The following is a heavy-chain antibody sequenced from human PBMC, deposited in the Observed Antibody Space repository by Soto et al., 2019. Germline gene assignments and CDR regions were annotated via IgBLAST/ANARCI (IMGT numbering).Heavy chain of an antibody. V-gene: IGHV1-69*01. CDR2: IIPVFGRP. J-gene: IGHJ1*01. CDR1: GGSLSSFG. Sequence: VKVSCKASGGSLSSFGISWVRQAPGQGLEWMGGIIPVFGRPNYAQRFRGRLTITADESTNTVYLELIDLRSEDTAVYYCAREGSGYNLWGQGTQVTVSS. D-gene: IGHD5-12*01. CDR3: AREGSGYNL.